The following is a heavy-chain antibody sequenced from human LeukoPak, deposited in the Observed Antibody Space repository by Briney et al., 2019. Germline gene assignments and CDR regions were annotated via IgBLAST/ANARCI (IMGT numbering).Heavy chain of an antibody. D-gene: IGHD4/OR15-4a*01. V-gene: IGHV4-59*01. CDR2: IYYSGST. CDR3: ARCTPLMVRAFDI. CDR1: GGSISSYY. Sequence: TSETLSLTCTVSGGSISSYYWSWIRQPPGKGLEWIGYIYYSGSTNYNPSLKSRVTISVDTSKNQFPLKLSSVTAADTAVYYCARCTPLMVRAFDIWGQGTMVTVSS. J-gene: IGHJ3*02.